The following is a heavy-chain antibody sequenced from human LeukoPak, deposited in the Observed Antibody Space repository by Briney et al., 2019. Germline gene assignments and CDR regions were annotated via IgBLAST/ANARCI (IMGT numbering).Heavy chain of an antibody. CDR1: GYTFTSYD. CDR2: INPNSGGT. D-gene: IGHD6-13*01. V-gene: IGHV1-2*02. CDR3: SRTRGIAAAGRVWSDP. J-gene: IGHJ5*02. Sequence: GASVKVSCKASGYTFTSYDINWVRQAPGQGLEWMGWINPNSGGTNYAQKFQGRVTMTRDTSISTAYMELSRLRSDDTAVYYCSRTRGIAAAGRVWSDPWGQGTLVTVSS.